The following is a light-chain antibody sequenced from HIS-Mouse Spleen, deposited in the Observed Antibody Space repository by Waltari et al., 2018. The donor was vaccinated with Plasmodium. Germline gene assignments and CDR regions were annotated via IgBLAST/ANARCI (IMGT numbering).Light chain of an antibody. J-gene: IGLJ2*01. Sequence: QSALTQPRSVSGSPGQSATISCTGTSSDVGGYNSVPWYQQHPGKAPKLMIYDFSKRPSGVPDRFSGSKSGNTASLTISGLQAEDEADYYCCSYAGSYTLVFGGGTKLTVL. CDR3: CSYAGSYTLV. CDR2: DFS. CDR1: SSDVGGYNS. V-gene: IGLV2-11*01.